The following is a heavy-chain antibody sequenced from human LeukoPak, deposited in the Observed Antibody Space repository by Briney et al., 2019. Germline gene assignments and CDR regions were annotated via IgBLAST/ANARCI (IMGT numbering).Heavy chain of an antibody. CDR2: LSGSGYNT. CDR1: GITFSNYA. J-gene: IGHJ4*02. V-gene: IGHV3-23*01. CDR3: AKDPYGTRYFDY. D-gene: IGHD2-2*01. Sequence: GGSLRLSCAASGITFSNYAMTWVRQAPGKGLEWVSSLSGSGYNTYYADSVKGRFTISRDNSKNTVYLQMNSLRAEDTAVYYCAKDPYGTRYFDYWGQGTLVTVSS.